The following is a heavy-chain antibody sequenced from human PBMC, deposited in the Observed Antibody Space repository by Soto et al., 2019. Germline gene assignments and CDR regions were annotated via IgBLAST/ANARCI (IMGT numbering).Heavy chain of an antibody. V-gene: IGHV1-58*01. CDR1: GFTFTSSA. J-gene: IGHJ6*02. D-gene: IGHD3-9*01. Sequence: GASVKVSCKASGFTFTSSAVQWVRQARGQRLGGRGWIVGGSGHTNYEQKLQERVTINRGMSTSTAYMELSSLRYEDTAVYYCAAVPDILTGYPYYYYSMDVWGQGTTVTVSS. CDR3: AAVPDILTGYPYYYYSMDV. CDR2: IVGGSGHT.